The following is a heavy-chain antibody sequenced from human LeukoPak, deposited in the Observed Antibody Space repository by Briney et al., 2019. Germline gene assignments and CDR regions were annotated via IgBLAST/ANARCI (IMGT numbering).Heavy chain of an antibody. CDR2: IIPIFGTA. D-gene: IGHD6-13*01. Sequence: ASVKVSCKASGGTFSSYAISWVRQAPGQGLEWMGRIIPIFGTANYAQKFQGRVTITTDESTSTAYMELSSLRSEDTAVYYCASGIAAAGSPGFDYWGQGTLVTVSS. V-gene: IGHV1-69*05. J-gene: IGHJ4*02. CDR1: GGTFSSYA. CDR3: ASGIAAAGSPGFDY.